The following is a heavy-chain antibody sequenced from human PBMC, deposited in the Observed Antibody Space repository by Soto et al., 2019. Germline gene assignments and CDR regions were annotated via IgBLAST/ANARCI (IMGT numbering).Heavy chain of an antibody. D-gene: IGHD3-10*01. CDR1: GGSISSYY. Sequence: PWETLSLTCTVSGGSISSYYWSWIRQPPGKGLEWIGYIYYSGSTNYNPSLKSRVTISVDTSKNQFYLKLSSVTAADTAVYYCARSWFGESPFDYCGQGTLLTVSS. CDR2: IYYSGST. J-gene: IGHJ4*02. CDR3: ARSWFGESPFDY. V-gene: IGHV4-59*01.